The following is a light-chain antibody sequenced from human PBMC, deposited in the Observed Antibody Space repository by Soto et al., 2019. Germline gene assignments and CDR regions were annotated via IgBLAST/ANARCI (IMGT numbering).Light chain of an antibody. CDR2: GAS. CDR3: QQYNNWSPIT. J-gene: IGKJ5*01. V-gene: IGKV3-15*01. Sequence: EIVMTQSPATLSVSPGERATVSCRASQSVRSNLAWYQQQPRDAPSLLIYGASTRATSIPARFSGSGSGTEFTPTISSLQSEDFAVYYCQQYNNWSPITFGQGTRLEIK. CDR1: QSVRSN.